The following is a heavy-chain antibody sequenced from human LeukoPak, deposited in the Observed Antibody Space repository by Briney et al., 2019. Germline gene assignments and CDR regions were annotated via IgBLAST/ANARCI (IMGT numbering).Heavy chain of an antibody. V-gene: IGHV4-59*01. J-gene: IGHJ4*02. CDR2: IYYSGST. Sequence: SETLSLTCTVSGGSISSCYWSWIRQPPGKGLEWIGYIYYSGSTNYNPSLKSRVTISVDTSKNQFSLKLSSVTAADTAVYYCASHQYSSSWYWFDYWGQGTLVTVSS. CDR3: ASHQYSSSWYWFDY. D-gene: IGHD6-13*01. CDR1: GGSISSCY.